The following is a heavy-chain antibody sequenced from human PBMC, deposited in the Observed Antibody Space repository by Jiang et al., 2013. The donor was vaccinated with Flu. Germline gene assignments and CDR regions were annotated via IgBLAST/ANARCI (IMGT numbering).Heavy chain of an antibody. CDR1: GYTFTSYA. J-gene: IGHJ3*02. V-gene: IGHV1-3*01. CDR2: INAGNGNT. D-gene: IGHD3-10*01. Sequence: SGAEVKKPGASVKVSCKASGYTFTSYAMHWVRQAPGQRLEWMGWINAGNGNTKYSQKFQGRVTITRDTSASTAYMELSSLRSEDTAVYYCARVDYYGSGSTKLDAFDIWGQGTMVTVSS. CDR3: ARVDYYGSGSTKLDAFDI.